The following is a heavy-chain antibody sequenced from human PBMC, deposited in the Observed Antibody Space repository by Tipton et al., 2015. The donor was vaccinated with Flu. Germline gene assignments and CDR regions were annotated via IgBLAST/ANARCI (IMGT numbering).Heavy chain of an antibody. CDR3: AGTYSST. J-gene: IGHJ5*02. CDR2: ISGSGGST. D-gene: IGHD6-13*01. Sequence: SLRLSCAASGLTFSNYAMSWVRQAPGKGLEWVSAISGSGGSTNYADSVKGRFTISRDNSKNTLYLQMDGLRVEDTAVYYCAGTYSSTWGQGTLVTVSS. CDR1: GLTFSNYA. V-gene: IGHV3-23*01.